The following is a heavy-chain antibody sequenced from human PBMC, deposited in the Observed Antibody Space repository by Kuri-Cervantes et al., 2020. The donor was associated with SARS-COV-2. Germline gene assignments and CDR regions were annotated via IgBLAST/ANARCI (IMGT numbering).Heavy chain of an antibody. D-gene: IGHD3-9*01. Sequence: LSLTCAASGFTFSSYAMHWVRQAPGKGLEWVAVISYDGSNKYYADSVKGRFTISRDNSKNTLYLQMKSLRAEDTAVYYCAGGYDIWTVRSYFDYWGQGTLVTVSS. CDR3: AGGYDIWTVRSYFDY. V-gene: IGHV3-30*14. J-gene: IGHJ4*02. CDR1: GFTFSSYA. CDR2: ISYDGSNK.